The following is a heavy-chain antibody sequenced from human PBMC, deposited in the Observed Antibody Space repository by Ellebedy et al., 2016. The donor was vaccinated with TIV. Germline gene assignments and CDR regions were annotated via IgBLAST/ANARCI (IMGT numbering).Heavy chain of an antibody. CDR3: ASPAVGHTTGCCRYYFDY. CDR2: IGISGAGGAST. Sequence: PGGSLRLSCAASGLTFSRCWMIWVRQAPGKGLEWVSGIGISGAGGASTYYADSVRGRFTVSRDNSRNTVFLQLTSLRAEDTAVYYCASPAVGHTTGCCRYYFDYWGLGTLVTVSS. D-gene: IGHD2-15*01. V-gene: IGHV3-23*01. J-gene: IGHJ4*02. CDR1: GLTFSRCW.